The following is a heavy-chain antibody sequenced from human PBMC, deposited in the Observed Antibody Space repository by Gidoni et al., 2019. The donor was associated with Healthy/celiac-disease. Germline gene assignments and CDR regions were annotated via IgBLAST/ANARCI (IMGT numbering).Heavy chain of an antibody. CDR1: GGTFSSYA. Sequence: QVQLVQSGAEVKKPGSSVQVSCKASGGTFSSYAISWVRQAPGQGLEGMGGIIPIFGTANYAQKFQGRVTITADESTSTAYMELSSLRSEDTAVYYCATRVYYDSSHRMGGAFDIWGQGTMVTVSS. J-gene: IGHJ3*02. CDR3: ATRVYYDSSHRMGGAFDI. V-gene: IGHV1-69*01. CDR2: IIPIFGTA. D-gene: IGHD3-22*01.